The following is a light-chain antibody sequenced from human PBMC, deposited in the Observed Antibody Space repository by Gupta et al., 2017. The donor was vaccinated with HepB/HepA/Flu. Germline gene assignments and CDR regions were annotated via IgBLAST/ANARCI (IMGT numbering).Light chain of an antibody. J-gene: IGLJ1*01. V-gene: IGLV3-19*01. Sequence: SSELTQDPAVSVALGQTVRITCQGDSLRSYYASWYQQKPGQAPVLVIYGKNNRPSGIPDRFSGSSSGNTASLTITGPQAEDEADDDCNSRDSSGNHHVFGTGTKVTVL. CDR1: SLRSYY. CDR2: GKN. CDR3: NSRDSSGNHHV.